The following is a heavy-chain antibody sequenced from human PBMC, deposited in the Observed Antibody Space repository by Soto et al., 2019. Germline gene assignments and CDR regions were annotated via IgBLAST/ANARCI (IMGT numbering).Heavy chain of an antibody. V-gene: IGHV3-23*01. J-gene: IGHJ4*02. CDR1: GFNFRLYP. CDR3: AKAHTFRFYYFTGGDY. CDR2: ISGSGGST. D-gene: IGHD3-22*01. Sequence: GGSLRLSXGASGFNFRLYPMAWVRQAPGKGLEWVSSISGSGGSTFYADSVKGRFTISRDNSKNTLYLQMDTLRAGDSAVYYCAKAHTFRFYYFTGGDYWGQGTLVTVSS.